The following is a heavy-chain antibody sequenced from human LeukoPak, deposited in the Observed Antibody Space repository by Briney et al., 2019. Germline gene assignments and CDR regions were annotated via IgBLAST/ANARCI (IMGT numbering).Heavy chain of an antibody. V-gene: IGHV4-59*08. J-gene: IGHJ4*02. D-gene: IGHD6-19*01. CDR1: GGSISSYY. CDR3: ARQGSGWYSRFDY. CDR2: IYYSGST. Sequence: SETLSLTCTVSGGSISSYYWSWIRQPPGKGLEWIGYIYYSGSTNYNPSLKSRVTISVDTSKNQFSLKLSSATAADTAVYYCARQGSGWYSRFDYWGQGTLVTVSS.